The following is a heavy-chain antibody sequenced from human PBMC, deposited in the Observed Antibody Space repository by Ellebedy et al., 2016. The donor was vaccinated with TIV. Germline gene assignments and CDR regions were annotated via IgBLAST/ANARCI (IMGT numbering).Heavy chain of an antibody. CDR2: IHPSDSDT. Sequence: GESLKISCKISGYNFSNNWISWVRQKPGKGLEWMGRIHPSDSDTDYRPSFRGHVTMSVDKSISFAFLQWSSLQASDTAMYYCARRGDSDFDSWGQGTVATVSP. CDR1: GYNFSNNW. J-gene: IGHJ4*02. CDR3: ARRGDSDFDS. D-gene: IGHD4-17*01. V-gene: IGHV5-10-1*01.